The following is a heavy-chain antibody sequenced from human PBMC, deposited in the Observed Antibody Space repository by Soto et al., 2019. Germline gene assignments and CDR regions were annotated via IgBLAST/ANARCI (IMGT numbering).Heavy chain of an antibody. CDR1: GFTFSSYA. D-gene: IGHD2-21*01. CDR3: FASVPKPDDY. J-gene: IGHJ4*02. Sequence: GGSLRLSCAASGFTFSSYAMSWVRQAPGKGLEWVSAISGNGGSTYYADSVKGRFTISRDNSKNTLYLQLSSLAAEDTAVYYCFASVPKPDDYWGQGTLVTVSS. V-gene: IGHV3-23*01. CDR2: ISGNGGST.